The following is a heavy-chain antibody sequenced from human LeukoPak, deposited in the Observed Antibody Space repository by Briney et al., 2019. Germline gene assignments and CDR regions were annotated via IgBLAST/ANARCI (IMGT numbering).Heavy chain of an antibody. D-gene: IGHD6-19*01. J-gene: IGHJ4*02. CDR2: IYYSGST. V-gene: IGHV4-59*08. Sequence: SETLSLTCAVYGGSFSGYYWSWIRQPPGKGLEWIGYIYYSGSTNYNPSLKSRVTISVDTSKNQFSLKLSSVTAADTAVYYCARHGSGGYFDYWGQGTLVTVSS. CDR3: ARHGSGGYFDY. CDR1: GGSFSGYY.